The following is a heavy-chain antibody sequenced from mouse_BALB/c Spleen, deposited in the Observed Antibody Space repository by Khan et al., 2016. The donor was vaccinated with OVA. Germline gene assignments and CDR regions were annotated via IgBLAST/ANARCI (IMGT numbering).Heavy chain of an antibody. CDR2: IYPYNDDT. J-gene: IGHJ2*01. CDR3: ARNYRYDVYFDY. CDR1: GYTFTSYV. D-gene: IGHD2-14*01. Sequence: EVQLQESGPELVKPGASVKMSCKASGYTFTSYVMHWMRQKPGQGLEWIGYIYPYNDDTKYNEKFKGKATLTSDHSASTAYRELSSLTSEDSSVYYCARNYRYDVYFDYWGQGTTLTVSS. V-gene: IGHV1S136*01.